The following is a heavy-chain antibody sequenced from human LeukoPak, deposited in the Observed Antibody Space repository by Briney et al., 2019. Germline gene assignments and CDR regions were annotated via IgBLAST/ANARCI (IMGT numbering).Heavy chain of an antibody. V-gene: IGHV1-69*05. CDR2: IIPTFGTA. CDR3: ARGPTYYYDSSGYSNWFDP. D-gene: IGHD3-22*01. CDR1: GGTFSSYA. J-gene: IGHJ5*02. Sequence: SVKVSCKASGGTFSSYAISWVRQAPGQGLEWMGRIIPTFGTANYAQKFQGRVTITTDESTSTAYMELSSLRSEDTAVYYCARGPTYYYDSSGYSNWFDPWGQGTLVTVSS.